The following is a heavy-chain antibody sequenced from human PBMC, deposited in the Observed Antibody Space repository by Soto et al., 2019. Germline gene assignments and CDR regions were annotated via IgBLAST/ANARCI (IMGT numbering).Heavy chain of an antibody. CDR2: IIPIFGTA. V-gene: IGHV1-69*06. J-gene: IGHJ5*02. Sequence: ASVKVSCKASGGTFSSYAISWVRQAPGQGLEWMGGIIPIFGTANYAQKFQGRVTITADKSTSTAYMELSSLRSEDTAVYYCARGGFGVVIPNQFNWFDPWGQGTLVTGSS. CDR3: ARGGFGVVIPNQFNWFDP. D-gene: IGHD3-3*01. CDR1: GGTFSSYA.